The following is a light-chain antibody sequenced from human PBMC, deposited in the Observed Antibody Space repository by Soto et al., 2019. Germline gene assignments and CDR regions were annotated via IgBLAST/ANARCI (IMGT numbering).Light chain of an antibody. Sequence: QSVLTQPPSASGTPGQRVTISCSGSSSNIGSHTVNWYQQVPGTAPKLLIYNNNQRPSGVPDRFSGSKSGTSASLAISGLQSEDEADYYCAACHDSLNGPVFGGGTQLTVL. J-gene: IGLJ7*01. CDR1: SSNIGSHT. CDR2: NNN. V-gene: IGLV1-44*01. CDR3: AACHDSLNGPV.